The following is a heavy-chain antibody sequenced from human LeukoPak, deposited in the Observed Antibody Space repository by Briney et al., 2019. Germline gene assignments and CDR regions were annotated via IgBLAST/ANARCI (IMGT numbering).Heavy chain of an antibody. CDR1: GFTFSSYA. V-gene: IGHV3-30*04. D-gene: IGHD3-22*01. J-gene: IGHJ1*01. Sequence: GGSLRLSCAASGFTFSSYAMHWVRQAPGKGLEWVAVISYDGSNKYYADSVKGRFTISRDNSKNTLYLQMNSLRAEDTAVYYCAKAGYYDSSGYPWGGYFQHWGQGTLVTVSS. CDR2: ISYDGSNK. CDR3: AKAGYYDSSGYPWGGYFQH.